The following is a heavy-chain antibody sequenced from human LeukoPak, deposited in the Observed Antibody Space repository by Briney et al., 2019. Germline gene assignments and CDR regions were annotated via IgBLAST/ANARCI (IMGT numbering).Heavy chain of an antibody. Sequence: SETLSLTCTVSGGSISSYYWSWIRQPPGKGLEWIGYIYYSGSTNYNPSLKGRVTISVDTSKNQFSLKLSSVTAADTAVYYCARGGDTAMTLDYWGQGTLVTVSS. CDR2: IYYSGST. CDR3: ARGGDTAMTLDY. D-gene: IGHD5-18*01. V-gene: IGHV4-59*01. J-gene: IGHJ4*02. CDR1: GGSISSYY.